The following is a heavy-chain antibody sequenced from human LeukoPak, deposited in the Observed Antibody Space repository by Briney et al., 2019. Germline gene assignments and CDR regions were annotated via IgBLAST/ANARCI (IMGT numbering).Heavy chain of an antibody. V-gene: IGHV3-7*01. CDR1: RFIFSNYW. D-gene: IGHD6-25*01. CDR3: ARFRLFNWFDP. J-gene: IGHJ5*02. CDR2: INQDGSEK. Sequence: GGSLRLSCAASRFIFSNYWMSWVRQAPGKGLEWVANINQDGSEKYYMDSVKGRFTISRDNAKNSLYLQMNSLRAEDTAVYYCARFRLFNWFDPWGQGTLVTASS.